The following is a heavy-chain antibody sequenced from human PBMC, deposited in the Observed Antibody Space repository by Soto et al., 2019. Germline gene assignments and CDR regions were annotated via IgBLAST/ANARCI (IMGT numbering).Heavy chain of an antibody. J-gene: IGHJ3*02. CDR1: GFTFSNAW. V-gene: IGHV3-15*01. D-gene: IGHD1-1*01. Sequence: EVQLVESGGGLVKPGGSLRLSCAASGFTFSNAWMSWVRQAPGKGLEWVGRIKSKTDGGTTDYAAPVKGRFTISRDDSKNTLYLQMNSLKTEDTAVYYCTSRTWTGTTALAFDIWGQGTMVTVSS. CDR2: IKSKTDGGTT. CDR3: TSRTWTGTTALAFDI.